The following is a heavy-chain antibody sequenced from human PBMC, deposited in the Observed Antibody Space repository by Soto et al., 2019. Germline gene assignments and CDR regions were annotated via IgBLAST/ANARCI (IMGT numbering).Heavy chain of an antibody. D-gene: IGHD4-17*01. J-gene: IGHJ5*02. V-gene: IGHV5-51*01. CDR2: IYPSDSQT. CDR3: ARHGFYGDYSSNYFDP. Sequence: PGESPKISCKGSGYSFSNYWIAWVRQMPGKGLEYMGIIYPSDSQTRYSPSFQGQVTIPADKSISTAYLQWTSLKASDTAIYYCARHGFYGDYSSNYFDPWGQGTLVTVSS. CDR1: GYSFSNYW.